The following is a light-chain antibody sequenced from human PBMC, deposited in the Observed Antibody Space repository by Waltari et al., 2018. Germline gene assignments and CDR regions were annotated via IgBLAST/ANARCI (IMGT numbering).Light chain of an antibody. Sequence: SSELPQDPAVSVALGQTVRITCHGDSLRYYYDNWYRQKPGQAPLLVMYGKNNRPSGIPDRFSGSYSGDTASLTITGAQAEDEADYYCNSRDSNGNPFVFGPATKVTVL. CDR2: GKN. V-gene: IGLV3-19*01. CDR1: SLRYYY. CDR3: NSRDSNGNPFV. J-gene: IGLJ1*01.